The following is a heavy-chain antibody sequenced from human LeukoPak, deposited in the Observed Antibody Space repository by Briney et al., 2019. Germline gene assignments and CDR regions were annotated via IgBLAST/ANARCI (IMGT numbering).Heavy chain of an antibody. CDR1: GYTFTGYY. J-gene: IGHJ4*02. CDR2: ISAYNGNT. Sequence: GASVKVPCKASGYTFTGYYMHWVRQAPGQGLEWMGWISAYNGNTNYAQKLQGRVTMTTDTSTSTAYMELRSLRSDDTAVYYCARVKGYYDSSGPFDYWGQGTLVTVSS. D-gene: IGHD3-22*01. V-gene: IGHV1-18*04. CDR3: ARVKGYYDSSGPFDY.